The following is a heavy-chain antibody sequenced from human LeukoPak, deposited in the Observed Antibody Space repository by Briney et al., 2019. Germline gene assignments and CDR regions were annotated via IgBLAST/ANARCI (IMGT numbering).Heavy chain of an antibody. D-gene: IGHD2-15*01. CDR1: GFTFSSYA. CDR3: AKDTTAWWYHRAYMDV. J-gene: IGHJ6*03. CDR2: ISGSGDTT. V-gene: IGHV3-23*01. Sequence: GGSLRLSCAASGFTFSSYAMSWVRQAPGGGLEGVSPISGSGDTTYHADSVKGRFTISRDNSENRLSLQMDSLRAEDTAVYFCAKDTTAWWYHRAYMDVWGKGTTVTVSS.